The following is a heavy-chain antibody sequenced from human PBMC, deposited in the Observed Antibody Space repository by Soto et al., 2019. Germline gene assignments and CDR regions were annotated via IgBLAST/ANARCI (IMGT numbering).Heavy chain of an antibody. D-gene: IGHD1-7*01. CDR3: ARCGNWNYASDS. V-gene: IGHV1-18*01. CDR1: GYTFTSSG. CDR2: ISANNGNT. Sequence: QVQLVQSGPEVKKPGASVKVSCKTSGYTFTSSGISWVRQAPGQGLEWMGWISANNGNTHYAQIVQGRATMTTDTSTSTAYMELRSLRTDDTAVYYCARCGNWNYASDSWGQGTLVTVAS. J-gene: IGHJ4*02.